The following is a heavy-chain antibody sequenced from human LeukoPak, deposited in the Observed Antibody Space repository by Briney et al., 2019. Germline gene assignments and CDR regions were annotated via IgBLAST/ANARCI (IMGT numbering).Heavy chain of an antibody. D-gene: IGHD2-8*01. J-gene: IGHJ4*02. CDR3: ARRGTVLGAAPVLKYSFDY. Sequence: PGGSLRLSCAASGFTFSSYAMSWVRQAPGKGLEWVSSISVSGGGTYYADSVKGRFTISRDNSKNTLYLQMNSLSAEDTAVYYCARRGTVLGAAPVLKYSFDYWGQGTLVTVSS. V-gene: IGHV3-23*01. CDR1: GFTFSSYA. CDR2: ISVSGGGT.